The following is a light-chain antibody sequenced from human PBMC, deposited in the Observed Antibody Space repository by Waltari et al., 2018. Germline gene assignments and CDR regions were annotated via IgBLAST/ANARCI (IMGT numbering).Light chain of an antibody. CDR1: SSDVGGSNH. Sequence: QSALTQPRPVSGSPGQSVAISCPGTSSDVGGSNHVFWYQQHPVKTPKLMIYDLTKRPAGVPDRFSGSKSGNTASLTISGLQADDEADYYCCSYAGRNIYVFGTGTKVTVL. CDR2: DLT. J-gene: IGLJ1*01. CDR3: CSYAGRNIYV. V-gene: IGLV2-11*01.